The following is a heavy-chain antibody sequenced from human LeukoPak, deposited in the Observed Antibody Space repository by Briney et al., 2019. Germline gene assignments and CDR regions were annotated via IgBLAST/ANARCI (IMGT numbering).Heavy chain of an antibody. CDR1: GGSISSYY. CDR3: ARGADVLEHPSPFDY. CDR2: IYTSGST. V-gene: IGHV4-4*07. Sequence: PSETLSLTCTVSGGSISSYYWSWIRQPAGKGLEWIGRIYTSGSTNYNPSLKSRVTMSVDTSKNQFSLKLSSVTAADTAVYYRARGADVLEHPSPFDYWGQGTLVTVSS. D-gene: IGHD1/OR15-1a*01. J-gene: IGHJ4*02.